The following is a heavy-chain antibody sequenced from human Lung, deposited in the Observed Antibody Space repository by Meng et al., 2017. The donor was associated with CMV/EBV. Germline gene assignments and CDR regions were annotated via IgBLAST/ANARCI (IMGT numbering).Heavy chain of an antibody. D-gene: IGHD3-16*02. J-gene: IGHJ4*02. Sequence: SETLSLTCAVSGGSFGSFYWSWIRQPPGKGLEWIGAINHSGSANYNPSLKRRVTMSADTSKNQFSLRLTSVTAADTAVYYCARDMNRGSQDYVRGTYRSGGVDHWGQGMLVTVSS. V-gene: IGHV4-34*01. CDR3: ARDMNRGSQDYVRGTYRSGGVDH. CDR1: GGSFGSFY. CDR2: INHSGSA.